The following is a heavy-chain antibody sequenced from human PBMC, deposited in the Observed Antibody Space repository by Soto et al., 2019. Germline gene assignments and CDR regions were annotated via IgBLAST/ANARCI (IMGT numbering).Heavy chain of an antibody. CDR2: ISGYNGDT. CDR3: ARDCSGGPCFLGSSYYYSGMDV. V-gene: IGHV1-18*01. CDR1: GYTFISYG. J-gene: IGHJ6*02. Sequence: QVQLVQSGAEVKKPGASVKVSCKASGYTFISYGITWVRQAPGQGLEWMGWISGYNGDTNYTQKLQGRVTMTTDTSTSTAYMELRSLRSDDTAVYYCARDCSGGPCFLGSSYYYSGMDVWGQGTTVTVSS. D-gene: IGHD2-15*01.